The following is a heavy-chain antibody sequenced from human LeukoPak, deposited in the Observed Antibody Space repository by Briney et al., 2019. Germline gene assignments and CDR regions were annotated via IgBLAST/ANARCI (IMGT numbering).Heavy chain of an antibody. CDR2: INPNSGGT. Sequence: ASVKVSCKASGYTFTGYYMHWVRQAPGQGLEWMGWINPNSGGTNYAQKFQGRVTMTRDTSISTAYMELSRLRSDDTAVYYCARTYSSSWGYFDYWGQGTLVTVSS. D-gene: IGHD6-13*01. CDR1: GYTFTGYY. CDR3: ARTYSSSWGYFDY. V-gene: IGHV1-2*02. J-gene: IGHJ4*02.